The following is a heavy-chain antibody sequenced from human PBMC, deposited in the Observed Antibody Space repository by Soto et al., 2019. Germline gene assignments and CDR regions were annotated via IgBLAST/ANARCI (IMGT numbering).Heavy chain of an antibody. CDR2: IIPIFGTA. CDR1: GYTFTSYA. V-gene: IGHV1-69*13. CDR3: AKDRERDAWYEDY. D-gene: IGHD6-13*01. Sequence: ASVKVSCKASGYTFTSYAMHWVRQAPGQRLEWMGGIIPIFGTANYAQKFQGRVTITADESTSTAYMELSSLRSEDTAVYYCAKDRERDAWYEDYWGQGTLVTVSS. J-gene: IGHJ4*02.